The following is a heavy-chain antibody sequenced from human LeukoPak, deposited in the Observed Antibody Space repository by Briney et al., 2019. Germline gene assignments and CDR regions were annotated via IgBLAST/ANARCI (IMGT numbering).Heavy chain of an antibody. CDR3: ARDYGYGFDY. Sequence: GGSLRLSCAASGFTFSSYSMNWVRQAPGKGLEWVSYISSTTRTIYYAESVKGRFTIFRDNAKNSLYLQMNSLRDEDTAVYYCARDYGYGFDYWGQGTLVTVSS. V-gene: IGHV3-48*02. D-gene: IGHD5-12*01. CDR1: GFTFSSYS. CDR2: ISSTTRTI. J-gene: IGHJ4*02.